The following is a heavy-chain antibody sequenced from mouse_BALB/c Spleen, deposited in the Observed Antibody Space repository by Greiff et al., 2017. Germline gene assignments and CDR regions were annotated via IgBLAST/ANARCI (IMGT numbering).Heavy chain of an antibody. CDR2: ISSGGSYT. CDR3: TREGSYAMDY. D-gene: IGHD1-1*01. J-gene: IGHJ4*01. CDR1: GFTFSSYT. V-gene: IGHV5-6-4*01. Sequence: DVMLVESGGGLVKPGGSLKLSCAASGFTFSSYTMSWVRQTPEKRLEWVATISSGGSYTYYPDSVKGRFTISRDNAKNTLYLQMSSLKSEDTAMYYCTREGSYAMDYWGQGTSVTVSS.